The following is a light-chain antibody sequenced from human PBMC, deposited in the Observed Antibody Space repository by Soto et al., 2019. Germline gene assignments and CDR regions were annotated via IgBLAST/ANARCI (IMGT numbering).Light chain of an antibody. V-gene: IGKV3-15*01. Sequence: EIVMTQSPVTLFVSPGERATLSCRASQSVSSNLAWYQQKPGQAPRLLIYDASTRATGIPVRFSGSGSGTECTLTISSLPSEDLAVDFCQQYNDCPRTFGQGTKLQIK. J-gene: IGKJ1*01. CDR3: QQYNDCPRT. CDR1: QSVSSN. CDR2: DAS.